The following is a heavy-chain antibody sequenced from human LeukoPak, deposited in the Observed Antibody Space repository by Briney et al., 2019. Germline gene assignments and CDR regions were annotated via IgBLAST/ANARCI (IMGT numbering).Heavy chain of an antibody. J-gene: IGHJ4*02. V-gene: IGHV3-21*01. CDR3: ARDLEHCRNIICSNSAY. D-gene: IGHD2-2*01. CDR1: GFTFSSYS. Sequence: GGSLRLCCVASGFTFSSYSMNWVRQAPGKGLEWVSSIGSSSSYIYYADSVKGRFTFSRDNAKNSLYLQMNSLRAEDTAVYYCARDLEHCRNIICSNSAYWGQGTLVTVSS. CDR2: IGSSSSYI.